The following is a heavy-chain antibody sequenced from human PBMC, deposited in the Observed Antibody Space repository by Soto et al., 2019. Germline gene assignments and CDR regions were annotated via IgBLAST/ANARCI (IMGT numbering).Heavy chain of an antibody. CDR1: GGSISSYY. CDR3: ARVTPLYYYDSSGSQGAFDI. V-gene: IGHV4-59*01. Sequence: PSETLSLTCTVSGGSISSYYWSRIRQPPGKGLEWIGYIYYSGSTNYNPSLKSRVTISVDTSKNQFSLKLSSVTAADTAVYYCARVTPLYYYDSSGSQGAFDIWGQGTMVTVSS. J-gene: IGHJ3*02. D-gene: IGHD3-22*01. CDR2: IYYSGST.